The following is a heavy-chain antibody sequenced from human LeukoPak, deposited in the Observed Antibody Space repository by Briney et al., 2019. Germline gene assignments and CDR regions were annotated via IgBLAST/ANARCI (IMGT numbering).Heavy chain of an antibody. Sequence: ASVKVSCKASGYTFTSYGISWVRQAPGQGLEWMGWISAYNGNTNYAQKLQGRVTMTTDTSTSTAYMELRSLRSDDTAVYYCARGLGSGYDYAGIYYMDVWGKGTTVTISS. D-gene: IGHD5-12*01. V-gene: IGHV1-18*01. CDR1: GYTFTSYG. CDR2: ISAYNGNT. J-gene: IGHJ6*03. CDR3: ARGLGSGYDYAGIYYMDV.